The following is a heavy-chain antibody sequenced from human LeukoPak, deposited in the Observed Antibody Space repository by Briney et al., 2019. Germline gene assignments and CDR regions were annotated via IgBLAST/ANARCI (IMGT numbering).Heavy chain of an antibody. Sequence: ASVKVSCKASGYTFTGYYMHWVRQAPGQGLEWMGWINPNSGGTNYAQKFQGRVTITADKSTSTAYMELSSLRSEDTAVYYCARAISSGWYWDAFDIWGQGTMVTVSS. V-gene: IGHV1-2*02. D-gene: IGHD6-19*01. CDR2: INPNSGGT. J-gene: IGHJ3*02. CDR1: GYTFTGYY. CDR3: ARAISSGWYWDAFDI.